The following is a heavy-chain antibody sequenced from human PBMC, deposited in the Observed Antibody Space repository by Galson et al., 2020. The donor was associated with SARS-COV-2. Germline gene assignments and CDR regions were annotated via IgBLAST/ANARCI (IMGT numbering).Heavy chain of an antibody. V-gene: IGHV6-1*01. CDR2: TYYRSKWSS. Sequence: SQTLSLTCAISGDSVSSNSAAWNWIRQSPSRGLAWLGRTYYRSKWSSDYAVSVKSRITINPDTSKNQFSLQLNSVTPEDTAVYYCAGRVAGTNSLDIWGQGTMVIVSS. CDR1: GDSVSSNSAA. J-gene: IGHJ3*02. D-gene: IGHD1-7*01. CDR3: AGRVAGTNSLDI.